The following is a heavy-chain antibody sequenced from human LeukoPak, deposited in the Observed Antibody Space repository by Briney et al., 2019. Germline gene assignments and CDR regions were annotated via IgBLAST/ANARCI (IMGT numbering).Heavy chain of an antibody. Sequence: GGSLRLSCAASGFTFSSYWMHWVRQAPGKGLVWVSRIHTDGSSTNYADSVKGRFTISRDNAKNSLYLQMNSLRAEDTAVYFCARWGAQTAYGEFGLRCFGLWGRGTLVTVSS. D-gene: IGHD3/OR15-3a*01. CDR1: GFTFSSYW. CDR3: ARWGAQTAYGEFGLRCFGL. J-gene: IGHJ2*01. V-gene: IGHV3-74*01. CDR2: IHTDGSST.